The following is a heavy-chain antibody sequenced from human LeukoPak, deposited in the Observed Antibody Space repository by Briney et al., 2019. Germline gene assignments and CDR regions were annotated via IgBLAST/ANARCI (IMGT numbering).Heavy chain of an antibody. V-gene: IGHV3-48*01. Sequence: GGSLRLSCATSGFTFSSYSFDWVRQAPGKGLEWVSYIDRRSETMYYARSVRGRFTISRDNAKNSLYLQMDSLGVEDTAVYYCAKVAAGPGTLYYYYGMDVWGQGTTVTVSS. D-gene: IGHD6-13*01. J-gene: IGHJ6*02. CDR2: IDRRSETM. CDR3: AKVAAGPGTLYYYYGMDV. CDR1: GFTFSSYS.